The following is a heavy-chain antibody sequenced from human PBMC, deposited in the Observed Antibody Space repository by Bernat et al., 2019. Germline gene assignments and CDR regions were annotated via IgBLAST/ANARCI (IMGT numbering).Heavy chain of an antibody. CDR3: ERDNRQWLVGVLDY. J-gene: IGHJ4*02. CDR1: GFTFSSYE. D-gene: IGHD6-19*01. V-gene: IGHV3-48*03. CDR2: ISSSGSTI. Sequence: EVQLVESGGGLVQPGGSLRLSCAASGFTFSSYEMNWVRQAPGKGLEWVAYISSSGSTIYYADSVKGRFTISRDNAKNSLYLQMNSLRAEDTAVYYFERDNRQWLVGVLDYWGQGTLVTVSS.